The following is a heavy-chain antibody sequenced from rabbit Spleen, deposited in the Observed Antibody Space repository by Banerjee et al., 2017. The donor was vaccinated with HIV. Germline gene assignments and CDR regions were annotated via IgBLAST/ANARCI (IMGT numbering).Heavy chain of an antibody. CDR1: GFSFSSSDY. CDR2: IAGSSSGFT. J-gene: IGHJ6*01. V-gene: IGHV1S40*01. Sequence: QSLEESGGGLVQPEGSLTLTCKASGFSFSSSDYICWARQAPGKGLEWISCIAGSSSGFTYSATWATGRFPISKTSSTTVTLQMTSLTVADTATYFCARDTGSSFSSYGMDLWGPGTLVTVS. D-gene: IGHD8-1*01. CDR3: ARDTGSSFSSYGMDL.